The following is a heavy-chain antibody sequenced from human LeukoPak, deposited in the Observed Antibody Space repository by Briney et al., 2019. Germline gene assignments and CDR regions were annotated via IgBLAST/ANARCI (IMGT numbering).Heavy chain of an antibody. V-gene: IGHV1-8*02. CDR3: ARGSGTMYDSSGYGLD. CDR2: MNPNSGNT. J-gene: IGHJ4*02. D-gene: IGHD3-22*01. Sequence: ASVKVSCXASGSTFSSYDINWVRQATGQGLEWMGWMNPNSGNTGYAQKFQGRVTMTRNTSISTAYMELSSLRSEDTAVYYCARGSGTMYDSSGYGLDWGPGTLVTVSS. CDR1: GSTFSSYD.